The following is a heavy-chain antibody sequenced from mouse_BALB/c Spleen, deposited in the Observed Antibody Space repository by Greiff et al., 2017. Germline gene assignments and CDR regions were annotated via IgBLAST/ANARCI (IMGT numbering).Heavy chain of an antibody. Sequence: QVQLKQSGAELAKPGASVKMSCKASGYTFTSYWMHWVKQRPGQGLEWIGYINPSTGYTEYNQKFKDKATLTADKSSSTAYMQLSSLTSEDSAVYYCARGNYGNFFDYWGQGTTLTVSS. CDR3: ARGNYGNFFDY. J-gene: IGHJ2*01. D-gene: IGHD2-1*01. CDR2: INPSTGYT. V-gene: IGHV1-7*01. CDR1: GYTFTSYW.